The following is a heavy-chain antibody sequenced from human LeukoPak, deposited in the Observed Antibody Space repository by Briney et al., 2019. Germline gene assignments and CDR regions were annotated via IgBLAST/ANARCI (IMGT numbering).Heavy chain of an antibody. Sequence: TGGSLRLSCAASGFTFSRDWMSWVRQAPGKGLEWVANIKQDGSEKCYVDSVKGRFTISRDNAKNSLYLEMNSLRAEDTAVYYRARDGLPVALNYWGQGTLVTVSS. J-gene: IGHJ4*02. V-gene: IGHV3-7*01. D-gene: IGHD2-2*01. CDR2: IKQDGSEK. CDR1: GFTFSRDW. CDR3: ARDGLPVALNY.